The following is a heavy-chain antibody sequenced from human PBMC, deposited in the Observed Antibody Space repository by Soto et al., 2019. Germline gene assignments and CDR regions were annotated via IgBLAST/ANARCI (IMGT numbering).Heavy chain of an antibody. CDR1: GFSLRTSGVG. CDR2: IYWNDDK. CDR3: AKSGSSGWYGWFDP. V-gene: IGHV2-5*01. J-gene: IGHJ5*02. D-gene: IGHD6-19*01. Sequence: SGPTLVNPTQTLTLTCIFSGFSLRTSGVGVGWIRQPPGKALEWLGFIYWNDDKRYSPALKSRLTITKDTSKNQVVLTMTNMDPVDTATYYCAKSGSSGWYGWFDPWGQGTLVTVSS.